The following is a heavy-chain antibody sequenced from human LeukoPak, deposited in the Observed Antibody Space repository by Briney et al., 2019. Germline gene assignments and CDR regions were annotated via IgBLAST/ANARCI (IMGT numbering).Heavy chain of an antibody. V-gene: IGHV3-11*04. D-gene: IGHD3-10*01. CDR3: ARNMEFYSGSYYMRGDDAFDV. CDR1: GFTFSDFF. CDR2: ITNTGSTV. J-gene: IGHJ3*01. Sequence: PGGSLRLSCAASGFTFSDFFMAWIRQLPGEGLEWIGHITNTGSTVYYGDSVRGRFTMSRDNAKNSLYLHMSSLRVEDTAVYYCARNMEFYSGSYYMRGDDAFDVWGQGIAVVVSS.